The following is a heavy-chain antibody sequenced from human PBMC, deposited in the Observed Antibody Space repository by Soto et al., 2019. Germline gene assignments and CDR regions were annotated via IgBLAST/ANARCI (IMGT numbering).Heavy chain of an antibody. CDR2: IFSNDEK. J-gene: IGHJ5*02. CDR3: ASAYSTSWYWFDP. CDR1: GFSLSNAGLG. Sequence: QVTVKESGPVLVKPTETLTLTCTVSGFSLSNAGLGVSWIRQPPGKALEWLAHIFSNDEKSYSTSLKSRLTISKDTSKSQVVLTMTNMDPVDTATYYCASAYSTSWYWFDPWGQGTLSPSPQ. D-gene: IGHD6-13*01. V-gene: IGHV2-26*01.